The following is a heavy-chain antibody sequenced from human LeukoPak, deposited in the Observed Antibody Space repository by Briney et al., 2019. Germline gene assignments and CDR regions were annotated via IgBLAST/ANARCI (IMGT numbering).Heavy chain of an antibody. J-gene: IGHJ4*02. CDR1: GFTFDDYA. Sequence: GRSLRLSCAASGFTFDDYAMHWVRQAPGKGLEWVSGISWNSGSMDYADSVKGRFTISRDNAKNSLYLQMNSLRVEDTAVYYCARGDSSSWYPAFDYWGQGTLVTVSS. D-gene: IGHD6-13*01. CDR2: ISWNSGSM. CDR3: ARGDSSSWYPAFDY. V-gene: IGHV3-9*01.